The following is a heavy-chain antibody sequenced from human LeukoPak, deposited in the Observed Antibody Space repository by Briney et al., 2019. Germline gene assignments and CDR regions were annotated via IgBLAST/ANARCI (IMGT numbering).Heavy chain of an antibody. CDR1: GFTFSSYD. CDR3: ARGFGELPRYYYYGMDV. Sequence: QPGGSLRLSCAASGFTFSSYDMHWVRQATGKGLEWVSAIGTAGDTYYPGSVKGRFTISRENAKNSLYLQMNSLRAGDTAVYYCARGFGELPRYYYYGMDVWGQGTTVTVSS. CDR2: IGTAGDT. V-gene: IGHV3-13*01. J-gene: IGHJ6*02. D-gene: IGHD3-10*01.